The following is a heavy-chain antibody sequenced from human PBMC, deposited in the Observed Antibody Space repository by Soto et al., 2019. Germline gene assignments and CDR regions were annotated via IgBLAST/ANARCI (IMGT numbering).Heavy chain of an antibody. D-gene: IGHD2-15*01. CDR2: IYYSGST. Sequence: SETLSLTCTVSGGTISSYYWSWIRQPPGKGLEWIGYIYYSGSTNYNPSLKSRVTISVDTSKNQFSLKLSSVTAADTAVYYCAREGAGHCSGGSCYSGGWFDPWGQGTLVTVSS. CDR1: GGTISSYY. J-gene: IGHJ5*02. V-gene: IGHV4-59*01. CDR3: AREGAGHCSGGSCYSGGWFDP.